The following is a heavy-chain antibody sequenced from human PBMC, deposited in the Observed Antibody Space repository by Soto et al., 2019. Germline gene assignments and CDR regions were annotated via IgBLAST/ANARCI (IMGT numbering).Heavy chain of an antibody. V-gene: IGHV1-18*01. Sequence: QVQLVQSGGEVKKSGASVKVSCKASGYTYSDYGISWVRQAPGQGLEWMGWIGAYNGNTNYAENLQDRVTLTTDTSTSTAYMELRNLGSDDTAVYFCARAGAEVTTHFDSWGQGSLVTVSS. CDR3: ARAGAEVTTHFDS. J-gene: IGHJ4*02. CDR2: IGAYNGNT. CDR1: GYTYSDYG. D-gene: IGHD4-17*01.